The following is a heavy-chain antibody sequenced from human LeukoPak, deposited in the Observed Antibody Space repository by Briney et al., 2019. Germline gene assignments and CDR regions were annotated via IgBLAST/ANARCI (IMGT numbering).Heavy chain of an antibody. D-gene: IGHD3-10*01. CDR3: ARRSGVRGVNPGTYDY. V-gene: IGHV4-34*01. CDR1: GGSFSGYY. J-gene: IGHJ4*02. Sequence: SETLSLTYAVYGGSFSGYYWSWIRQPPGKGLEWIGEINHSGSTNYNSSLKSRVTISVDTSKDQFSLKLSSVTAADTAVYYCARRSGVRGVNPGTYDYWGQGTLVTVSS. CDR2: INHSGST.